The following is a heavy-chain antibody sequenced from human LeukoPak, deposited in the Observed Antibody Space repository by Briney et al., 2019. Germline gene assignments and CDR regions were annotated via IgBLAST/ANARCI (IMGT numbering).Heavy chain of an antibody. J-gene: IGHJ4*02. CDR1: GFTFSSYA. Sequence: PGGSLRLSCAASGFTFSSYAMHWVRQAPGKGLEWVAVISYDGSNKYYADSVKGRFTISRDNSKNTLYLQMNSLRAEDTAVYYCARDPPRRSIVTSHYFDYWGQGTLVTVSS. D-gene: IGHD1-26*01. V-gene: IGHV3-30-3*01. CDR3: ARDPPRRSIVTSHYFDY. CDR2: ISYDGSNK.